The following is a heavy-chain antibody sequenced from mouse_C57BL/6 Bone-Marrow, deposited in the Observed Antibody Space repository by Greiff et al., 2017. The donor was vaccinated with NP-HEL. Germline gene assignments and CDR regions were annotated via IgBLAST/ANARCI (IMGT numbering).Heavy chain of an antibody. V-gene: IGHV1-62-2*01. Sequence: VKLQESGAELVKPGASVKLSCKASGYTFTEYTIHWVKQRSGQGLEWIGWFYPGSGSIKYNEKFKDKATLTADKSSSTVYMELSRLTSEDSAVYFCARHEEGYYYGSSLDYWGQGTTLTVSS. CDR3: ARHEEGYYYGSSLDY. CDR1: GYTFTEYT. CDR2: FYPGSGSI. J-gene: IGHJ2*01. D-gene: IGHD1-1*01.